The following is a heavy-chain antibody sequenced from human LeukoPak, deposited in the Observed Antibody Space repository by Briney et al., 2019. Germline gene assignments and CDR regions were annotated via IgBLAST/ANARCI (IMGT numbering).Heavy chain of an antibody. CDR1: GYTFTSSV. CDR3: ARTPRMYGSSWYN. CDR2: INPNSGGT. V-gene: IGHV1-2*02. D-gene: IGHD6-13*01. J-gene: IGHJ4*02. Sequence: ASVKVSCKASGYTFTSSVISWLRQAPGQGLEWMGWINPNSGGTNYAQKFQGRVTMTRDTSISTAYMELSRLRSDDTAVYYCARTPRMYGSSWYNWGQGTLVTVSS.